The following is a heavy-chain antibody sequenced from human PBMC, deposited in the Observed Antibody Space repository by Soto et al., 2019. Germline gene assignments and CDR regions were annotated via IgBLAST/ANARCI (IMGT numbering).Heavy chain of an antibody. CDR3: AKSPGFGVVIIQGY. Sequence: GGSLRLSCAASGFTFSSYAMSWVRQAPGKGLEWVSAISGSGGSTYYADSVKGRFTISRDNSKNTLYLQMNSLRAEDTAVYYCAKSPGFGVVIIQGYWGQGTLVTVSS. J-gene: IGHJ4*02. D-gene: IGHD3-3*01. CDR2: ISGSGGST. CDR1: GFTFSSYA. V-gene: IGHV3-23*01.